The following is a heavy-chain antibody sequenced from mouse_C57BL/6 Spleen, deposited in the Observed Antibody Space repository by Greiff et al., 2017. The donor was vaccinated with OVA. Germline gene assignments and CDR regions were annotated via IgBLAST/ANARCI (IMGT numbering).Heavy chain of an antibody. V-gene: IGHV1-39*01. CDR3: ASGEDYGSSSYGYFDV. Sequence: EVQLQQSGPELVKPGASVKISCKASGYSFTDYNMNWVKQSNGKSLEWIGVINPNYGTTSYNQKFKGKATLTVDQSSSTAYMQLNSLTSEDSTVYYCASGEDYGSSSYGYFDVWGTGTTVTVSA. CDR2: INPNYGTT. CDR1: GYSFTDYN. J-gene: IGHJ1*03. D-gene: IGHD1-1*01.